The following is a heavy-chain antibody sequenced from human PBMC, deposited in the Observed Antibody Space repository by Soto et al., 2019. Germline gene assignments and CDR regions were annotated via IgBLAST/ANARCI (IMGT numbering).Heavy chain of an antibody. CDR1: GGTYSSYA. V-gene: IGHV1-18*01. CDR3: ARDSGYSSSSDGFDY. CDR2: IIAIFGKT. D-gene: IGHD6-6*01. J-gene: IGHJ4*02. Sequence: ASVKVSCKASGGTYSSYAIIWVRQAPGQGLEWMGWIIAIFGKTNYAQKLQGRVTITTDTSTSTAYMELRSLRSDDTAVYYCARDSGYSSSSDGFDYWGQGTLVTVSS.